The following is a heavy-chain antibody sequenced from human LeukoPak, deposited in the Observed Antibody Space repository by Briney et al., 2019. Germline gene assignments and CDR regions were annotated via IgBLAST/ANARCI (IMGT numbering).Heavy chain of an antibody. Sequence: GGSLRLSCAASGFTFSTYAMHWVRQAPGKGLEWVAFIWPDGSKKYYVDSVKGRFAISRENSKNTVYLQMNDLRPEDTALYFCAKISSSAESNFDYWGQGTLLTVSS. D-gene: IGHD6-25*01. CDR1: GFTFSTYA. J-gene: IGHJ4*02. V-gene: IGHV3-30*02. CDR3: AKISSSAESNFDY. CDR2: IWPDGSKK.